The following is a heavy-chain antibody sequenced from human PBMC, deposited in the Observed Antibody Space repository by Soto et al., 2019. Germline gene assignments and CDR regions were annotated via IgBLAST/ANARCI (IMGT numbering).Heavy chain of an antibody. D-gene: IGHD6-19*01. J-gene: IGHJ4*02. CDR2: IYWDDDK. CDR1: GFSLSTTRVG. CDR3: AHTLVGGLAYYFDY. V-gene: IGHV2-5*02. Sequence: QITLKESGPTLVKPTQTLTLTCTFSGFSLSTTRVGVGWIRQPPGKALEWLALIYWDDDKRYSPFLKSRLTITKDTSKNQVVLTMTNMDPMDTATYFCAHTLVGGLAYYFDYWGQGTLVTVSS.